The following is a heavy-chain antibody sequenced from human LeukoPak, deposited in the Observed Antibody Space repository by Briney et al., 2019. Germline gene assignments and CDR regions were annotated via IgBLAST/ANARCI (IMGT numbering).Heavy chain of an antibody. J-gene: IGHJ6*03. CDR3: ARDTWIFGVVPRYYYMDV. D-gene: IGHD3-3*01. CDR1: GGSISSYY. V-gene: IGHV4-4*07. CDR2: IYTSGST. Sequence: SETLSLTCTVSGGSISSYYWSWIRQPAGKGLEWIGRIYTSGSTNYNPSLKSRVTMSVDTSKNQFSLKLSSVTAADTAVYYCARDTWIFGVVPRYYYMDVWGKGTTVTVSS.